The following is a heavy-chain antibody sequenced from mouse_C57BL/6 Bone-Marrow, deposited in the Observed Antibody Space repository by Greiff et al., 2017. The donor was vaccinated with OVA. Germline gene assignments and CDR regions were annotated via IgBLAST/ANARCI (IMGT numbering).Heavy chain of an antibody. CDR3: ARGLLGRDY. D-gene: IGHD2-3*01. J-gene: IGHJ4*01. CDR2: INPSSGYT. V-gene: IGHV1-4*01. CDR1: GYTFTSYT. Sequence: VKLEESGAELARPGASVKMSCKASGYTFTSYTMHWVKQRPGQGLEWIGYINPSSGYTKYNQKFKDKATLTADKSSSTAYMQLSSLTSEDSAVYYCARGLLGRDYWGQGTSVTVSS.